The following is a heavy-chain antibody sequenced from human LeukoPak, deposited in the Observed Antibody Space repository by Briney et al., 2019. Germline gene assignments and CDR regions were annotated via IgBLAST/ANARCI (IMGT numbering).Heavy chain of an antibody. V-gene: IGHV7-4-1*02. CDR1: GYTFTSYA. CDR3: ARVYRNQWGLLGSAYYYYMDV. D-gene: IGHD1-26*01. J-gene: IGHJ6*03. CDR2: INTNTGNP. Sequence: ASVKVSCKASGYTFTSYAMNWVRQAPGQGLEWMGWINTNTGNPTYAQGFTGRFVFSLDTSVSTAYLQISSLKAEDTAVYYCARVYRNQWGLLGSAYYYYMDVWGKGTTVTVSS.